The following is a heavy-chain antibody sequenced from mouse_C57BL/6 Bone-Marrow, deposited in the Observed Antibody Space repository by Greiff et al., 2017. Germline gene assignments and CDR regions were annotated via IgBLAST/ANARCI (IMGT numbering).Heavy chain of an antibody. CDR1: GFTFSNYW. D-gene: IGHD2-12*01. V-gene: IGHV6-3*01. CDR3: AGGVTTGFAY. Sequence: KLVESGGGLVQPGGSMKLSCVASGFTFSNYWLNWVRQSPEKGLEWVAQIRLKSDNYATHYAESVKGRFTISRDNSESMVYLQMNSLRSEDTVIYFCAGGVTTGFAYWGQGTLVTVSA. J-gene: IGHJ3*01. CDR2: IRLKSDNYAT.